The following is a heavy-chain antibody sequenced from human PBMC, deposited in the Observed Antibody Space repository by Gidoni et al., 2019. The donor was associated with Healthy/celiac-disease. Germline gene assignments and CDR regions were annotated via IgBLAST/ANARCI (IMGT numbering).Heavy chain of an antibody. D-gene: IGHD6-13*01. Sequence: QVQLVESGGGVVQPGRSLRLSCAASGFTFSSYAMHWVRQAPGKGLEWVAVISYDGSNKYYADSVKGRFTISRDNSKNTLYLQMNSLRAEDTAVYYCASIAAAAPRFDYWGQGTLVTVSS. CDR2: ISYDGSNK. V-gene: IGHV3-30-3*01. J-gene: IGHJ4*02. CDR3: ASIAAAAPRFDY. CDR1: GFTFSSYA.